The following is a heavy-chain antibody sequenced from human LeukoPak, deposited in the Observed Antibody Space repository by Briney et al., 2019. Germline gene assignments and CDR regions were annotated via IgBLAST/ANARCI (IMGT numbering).Heavy chain of an antibody. CDR3: ARGPYYYDSSGYLDY. J-gene: IGHJ4*02. D-gene: IGHD3-22*01. Sequence: GGSLRLSCAASGFTFSSYAKHWVRQAPGKGLEYVSAISSNGGSTYYANSVKGRSTISRDNSKNTLYLQIGSLRAEDMAVYYCARGPYYYDSSGYLDYWGQGTLVTVSS. CDR1: GFTFSSYA. CDR2: ISSNGGST. V-gene: IGHV3-64*01.